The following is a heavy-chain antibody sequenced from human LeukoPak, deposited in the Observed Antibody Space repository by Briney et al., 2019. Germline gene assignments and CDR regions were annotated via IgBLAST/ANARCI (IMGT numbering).Heavy chain of an antibody. CDR1: GGTFSSYA. CDR3: ARETHYDILTGYYRSWFDP. V-gene: IGHV1-69*13. D-gene: IGHD3-9*01. CDR2: IIPNFGTA. J-gene: IGHJ5*02. Sequence: GSSVKVSCKASGGTFSSYAISWVRQAPGQGPEWMGGIIPNFGTANYAQKFQGRVTITADESTSTAYMELSSLRSEDTAVYYCARETHYDILTGYYRSWFDPWGQGTLVTVSS.